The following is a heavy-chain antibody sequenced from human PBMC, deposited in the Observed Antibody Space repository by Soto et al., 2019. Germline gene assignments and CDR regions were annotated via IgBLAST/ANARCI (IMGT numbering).Heavy chain of an antibody. CDR1: GGTFGGYG. CDR3: ARGGTLYDYSGGSYHYTAKLDS. Sequence: QVQLVQSGAEVKKPGSSVKVSCKASGGTFGGYGLSWVRQAPGQGLEWMGGILPLFATANSAQKFQGRVTITVDASRRAGYLELYRLRSQDPAAYYSARGGTLYDYSGGSYHYTAKLDSWGQGSLVTVSS. D-gene: IGHD3-16*02. V-gene: IGHV1-69*12. CDR2: ILPLFATA. J-gene: IGHJ4*02.